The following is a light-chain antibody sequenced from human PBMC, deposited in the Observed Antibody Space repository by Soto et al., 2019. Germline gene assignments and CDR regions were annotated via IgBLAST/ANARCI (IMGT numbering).Light chain of an antibody. Sequence: EIVLTQSPGTLSLSPGERATLSCRASQSLSSSYLAWYQHKPVQAPRLLIYGASSRATGIPDRFSGSGSGTDFTLTISRLEPEDFAVYYCQQYGGSPPTFGQGTRLEIK. V-gene: IGKV3-20*01. CDR2: GAS. J-gene: IGKJ5*01. CDR3: QQYGGSPPT. CDR1: QSLSSSY.